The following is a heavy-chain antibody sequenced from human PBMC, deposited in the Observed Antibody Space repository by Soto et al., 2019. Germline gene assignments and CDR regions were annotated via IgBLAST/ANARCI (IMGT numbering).Heavy chain of an antibody. V-gene: IGHV4-34*01. CDR1: GGSFSGYY. J-gene: IGHJ4*02. D-gene: IGHD3-10*01. CDR2: INHSGST. CDR3: ARTGASYYYGSGSYYMFDY. Sequence: KPSETLSLTCAVYGGSFSGYYWSWIRQPPGKGLEWIGEINHSGSTNYNPSLKSRVTISVDTSKNQFSLKLSSVTAADTAVYYCARTGASYYYGSGSYYMFDYWGQGTLVTVSS.